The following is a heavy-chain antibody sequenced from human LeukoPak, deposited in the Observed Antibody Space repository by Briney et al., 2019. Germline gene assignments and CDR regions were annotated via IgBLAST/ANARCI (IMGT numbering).Heavy chain of an antibody. Sequence: ASVKVSCKASGYTFTSYGISWVRQAPGQGLEWMGWISAYNGNTNYAQKLQGRVTMTTDTSTSTAYMELRSLRSDDTAVYYCAREMIWFGQGDAFDIWGQGTMVTVSS. V-gene: IGHV1-18*01. J-gene: IGHJ3*02. CDR1: GYTFTSYG. D-gene: IGHD3-10*01. CDR3: AREMIWFGQGDAFDI. CDR2: ISAYNGNT.